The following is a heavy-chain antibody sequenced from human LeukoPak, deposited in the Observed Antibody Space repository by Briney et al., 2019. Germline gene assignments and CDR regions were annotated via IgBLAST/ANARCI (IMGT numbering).Heavy chain of an antibody. CDR2: INHSGST. CDR3: AQFGYSGYDWTFDY. Sequence: TSETLSLTCAVYGGSFSGYYWSWIRQPPGKGLEGIGEINHSGSTNYNPSLKSRVTISVDTSKNQFSLKLSSVTAADTAVYYCAQFGYSGYDWTFDYWGQGTLVTVSS. V-gene: IGHV4-34*01. J-gene: IGHJ4*02. D-gene: IGHD5-12*01. CDR1: GGSFSGYY.